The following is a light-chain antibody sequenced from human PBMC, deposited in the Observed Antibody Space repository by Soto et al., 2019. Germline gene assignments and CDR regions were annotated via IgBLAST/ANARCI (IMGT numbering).Light chain of an antibody. CDR1: QSVSSN. CDR3: QQYNNWPPELT. V-gene: IGKV3-15*01. Sequence: EIVMTQSPATLSVSPGETATLSCRASQSVSSNLAGYQHIPGQAPRLLIYRASTRATGIPARFSGSGSGTEFTLTISNLQSEDFAVYYCQQYNNWPPELTFGGGTKVEI. J-gene: IGKJ4*01. CDR2: RAS.